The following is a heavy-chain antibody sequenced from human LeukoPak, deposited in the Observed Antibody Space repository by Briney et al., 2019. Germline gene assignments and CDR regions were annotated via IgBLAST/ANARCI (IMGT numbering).Heavy chain of an antibody. CDR3: ARDLGYGNWFDP. CDR2: IYTSGST. D-gene: IGHD5-12*01. Sequence: SETLSLTCTVSGGSISSGSYYWSWIRQPAGKGLEWIGRIYTSGSTNYNPSLKSRVTISVDTSMNQFSLKLSSVTAADTAVYYCARDLGYGNWFDPWGQGTLVTVSS. CDR1: GGSISSGSYY. V-gene: IGHV4-61*02. J-gene: IGHJ5*02.